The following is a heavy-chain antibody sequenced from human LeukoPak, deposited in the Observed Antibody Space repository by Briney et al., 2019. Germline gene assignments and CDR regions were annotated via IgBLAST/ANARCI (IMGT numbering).Heavy chain of an antibody. V-gene: IGHV3-49*03. CDR3: TRDRIQTDY. J-gene: IGHJ4*02. CDR2: IRNKAAGGTA. Sequence: GSLRLSCTASGFTFAAYSMTWFRQAPGKGLEWVSFIRNKAAGGTAEYAASVRGRFTVSRDDSNSIAYLQMNSLKTEDTGVYYCTRDRIQTDYWGQGTLVTVSS. CDR1: GFTFAAYS.